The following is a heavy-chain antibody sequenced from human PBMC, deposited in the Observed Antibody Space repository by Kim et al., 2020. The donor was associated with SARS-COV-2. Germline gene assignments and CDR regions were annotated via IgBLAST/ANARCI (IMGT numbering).Heavy chain of an antibody. CDR1: GYTLTELS. J-gene: IGHJ4*02. V-gene: IGHV1-24*01. Sequence: ASVKVSCKVSGYTLTELSMHWVRQAPGKGLEWMGGFDPEDGETIYAQKFQGRVTMTEDTSTDTAYMELSSLRSEDTAVYYCATLDSSGYSKEYYFDYWGQGTLVTVSS. D-gene: IGHD3-22*01. CDR3: ATLDSSGYSKEYYFDY. CDR2: FDPEDGET.